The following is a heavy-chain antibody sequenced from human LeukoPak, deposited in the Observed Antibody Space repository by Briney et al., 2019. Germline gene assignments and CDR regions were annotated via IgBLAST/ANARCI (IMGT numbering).Heavy chain of an antibody. V-gene: IGHV5-10-1*01. CDR3: ARNNVWKTAVDFDF. Sequence: GESLKIPCKGSGYTFTNHWISWVRQMPGKGLEWMGKIDPSDSYTNYSPSFQGHITISADKSITTAYLQWNSLQASDTAMYYCARNNVWKTAVDFDFWGQGTLVTVSS. CDR1: GYTFTNHW. CDR2: IDPSDSYT. D-gene: IGHD1-1*01. J-gene: IGHJ4*02.